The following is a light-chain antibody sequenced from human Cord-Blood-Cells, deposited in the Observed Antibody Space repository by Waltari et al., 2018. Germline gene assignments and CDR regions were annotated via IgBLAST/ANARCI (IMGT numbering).Light chain of an antibody. Sequence: QSALTQPASVSGSPGQSITISCTGTSSDVGSYNLVSWYQQHPGKAPKLMIYEGSKRPSGVSNRFSGSKSGNTASLTISGRQAEEEADYYCCSYAGSSTYVFGTGTKVTVL. CDR2: EGS. CDR1: SSDVGSYNL. V-gene: IGLV2-23*01. J-gene: IGLJ1*01. CDR3: CSYAGSSTYV.